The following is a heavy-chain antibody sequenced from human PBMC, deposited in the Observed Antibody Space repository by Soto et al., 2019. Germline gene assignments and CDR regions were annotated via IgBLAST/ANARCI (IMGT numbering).Heavy chain of an antibody. CDR2: ISAYNGNT. V-gene: IGHV1-18*01. CDR3: ARECSSTSCYDYYYYGMDV. J-gene: IGHJ6*02. Sequence: ASVKVSCKASGYTFTSYGISLVRQAPGQGLEWTGWISAYNGNTNYAQKLQGRVTMTTDTSTSTAYMELRSLRSDDTAVYYCARECSSTSCYDYYYYGMDVWGQGTTVTVSS. D-gene: IGHD2-2*01. CDR1: GYTFTSYG.